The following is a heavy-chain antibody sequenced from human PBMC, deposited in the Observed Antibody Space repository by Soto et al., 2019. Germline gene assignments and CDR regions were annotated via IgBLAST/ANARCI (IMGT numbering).Heavy chain of an antibody. V-gene: IGHV3-74*01. CDR1: GFTFSAHW. Sequence: EVQLLESGGGVVQPGGSLRLSCAASGFTFSAHWFHWVRQVPGKGLLWVARISTGGYTNYADFVEGRFTVSSDNASDTVYLQMNNLRDEDSAKYYCVRGTRAWYGIDYWGQGTLVTVSS. CDR3: VRGTRAWYGIDY. D-gene: IGHD6-13*01. CDR2: ISTGGYT. J-gene: IGHJ4*02.